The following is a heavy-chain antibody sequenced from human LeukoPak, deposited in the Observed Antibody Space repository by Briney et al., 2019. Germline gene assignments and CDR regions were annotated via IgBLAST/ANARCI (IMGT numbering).Heavy chain of an antibody. J-gene: IGHJ4*02. CDR1: GGTFSSYA. Sequence: SVKVSCKASGGTFSSYAISWVRQAPGQGLEWMGGIIPIFGTANYAQKFQGRVTITADESTSTAYMELSSLRSEDTAVYYCVRDMGYGDYVWDYWGQGTLVTVSS. CDR2: IIPIFGTA. D-gene: IGHD4-17*01. CDR3: VRDMGYGDYVWDY. V-gene: IGHV1-69*13.